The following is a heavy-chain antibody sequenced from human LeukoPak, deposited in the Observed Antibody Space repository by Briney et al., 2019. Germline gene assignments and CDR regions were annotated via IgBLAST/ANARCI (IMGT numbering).Heavy chain of an antibody. J-gene: IGHJ6*03. CDR1: GYTFTSYD. CDR3: AVAGTKKYYYYMDV. Sequence: ASVKVSCKASGYTFTSYDINWVRQATGQGLEWMGWMNPNSGNTGYAQKFQGRVTITRNTSISTAYMELSSLRSEDTAVYYCAVAGTKKYYYYMDVWGKGTTVTVSS. V-gene: IGHV1-8*03. CDR2: MNPNSGNT. D-gene: IGHD2-15*01.